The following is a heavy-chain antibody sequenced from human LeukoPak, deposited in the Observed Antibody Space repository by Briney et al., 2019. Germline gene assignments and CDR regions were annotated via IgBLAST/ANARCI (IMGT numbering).Heavy chain of an antibody. J-gene: IGHJ4*02. V-gene: IGHV3-53*01. D-gene: IGHD3-3*01. Sequence: PGGSLRLSCAASGFTVSSNYMSWVRQAPGKGLEWVSVIYSGGTTYYADSVKGRFTISRDNSKTTLYLQMNSLRAEDTAVYYCARDKYDFWSGTFDNWGQGTLVTISS. CDR1: GFTVSSNY. CDR3: ARDKYDFWSGTFDN. CDR2: IYSGGTT.